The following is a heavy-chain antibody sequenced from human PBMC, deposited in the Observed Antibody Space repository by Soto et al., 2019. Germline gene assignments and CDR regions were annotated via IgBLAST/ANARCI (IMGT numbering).Heavy chain of an antibody. D-gene: IGHD3-3*01. CDR1: RGTFNTSP. V-gene: IGHV1-69*01. CDR3: ATPHLRGRHYDFRSPPTASLYHYGLGV. CDR2: ILPVFGMV. Sequence: QVQLAQSGAEVKKPGSSVRVSCQTSRGTFNTSPISWMRQAPGQGLEWLGDILPVFGMVNYAQQFQDRLTSTADESTTRVCMGVSRLTPEDTAVYFCATPHLRGRHYDFRSPPTASLYHYGLGVWGQGTTVIVSS. J-gene: IGHJ6*02.